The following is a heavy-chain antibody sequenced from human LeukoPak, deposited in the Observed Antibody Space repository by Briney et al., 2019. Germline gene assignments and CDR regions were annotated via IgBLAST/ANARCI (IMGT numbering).Heavy chain of an antibody. CDR1: GFTFDDYG. J-gene: IGHJ4*02. D-gene: IGHD3-3*01. CDR2: INWNGGST. V-gene: IGHV3-20*04. Sequence: PGGSLRLSCAASGFTFDDYGMSWVRQAPGKGLEWVSGINWNGGSTGYADSVKGRFTISRDNAKNSLYLQMNSLRAEDTALYYCAKIYHFWSGYYFDYWGQGTLVTVSS. CDR3: AKIYHFWSGYYFDY.